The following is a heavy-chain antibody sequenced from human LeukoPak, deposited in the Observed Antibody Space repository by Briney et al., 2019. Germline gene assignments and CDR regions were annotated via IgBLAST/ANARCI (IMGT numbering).Heavy chain of an antibody. J-gene: IGHJ5*02. CDR3: AKKYSTGLDP. V-gene: IGHV3-48*03. Sequence: GGSLRLSCAASGFTFSSYEMNWVRQAPGKGLEWVSYISSSGSTIYYADSVKGRFTISRDNAKKSLYLQMNSLRAEDTAIYYCAKKYSTGLDPWGQGTLVTVSS. CDR1: GFTFSSYE. D-gene: IGHD1-26*01. CDR2: ISSSGSTI.